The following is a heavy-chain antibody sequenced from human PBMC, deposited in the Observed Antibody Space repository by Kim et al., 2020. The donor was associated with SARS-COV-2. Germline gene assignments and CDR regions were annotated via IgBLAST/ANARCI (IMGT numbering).Heavy chain of an antibody. V-gene: IGHV3-73*01. Sequence: YDESVQGRLTISRDDSKNTAYLQMNSLNTEDSAVYYCARLVGTTGYYGLDVWGQGTTVTVSS. J-gene: IGHJ6*02. CDR3: ARLVGTTGYYGLDV. D-gene: IGHD1-26*01.